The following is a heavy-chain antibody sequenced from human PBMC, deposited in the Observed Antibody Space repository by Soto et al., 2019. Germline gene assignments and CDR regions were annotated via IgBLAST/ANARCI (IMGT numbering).Heavy chain of an antibody. CDR2: ISSSGSTI. J-gene: IGHJ3*02. CDR3: ARAYRWCGELFYGDAFDI. V-gene: IGHV3-48*03. D-gene: IGHD3-10*01. CDR1: GFTFSSYE. Sequence: GGSLRLSCAASGFTFSSYEMNWVRPAPGKGLEGVSYISSSGSTIYYADSVKGRFTISRDNAKNSLYLQMNSLSAEDTAVYYGARAYRWCGELFYGDAFDIWGQGTMVTVSS.